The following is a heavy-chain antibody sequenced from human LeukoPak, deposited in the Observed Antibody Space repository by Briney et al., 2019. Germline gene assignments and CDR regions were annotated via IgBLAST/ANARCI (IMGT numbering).Heavy chain of an antibody. CDR3: ARQRTRELPFDY. V-gene: IGHV4-34*01. J-gene: IGHJ4*02. D-gene: IGHD1-26*01. Sequence: PSETLSLTCTVSGGSISSYYWSWIRQPPGKGLEWIGEINHSGSTNYNPSLKSRVTISVDTSKNQFSLKLSSVTAADTAVYYCARQRTRELPFDYWGQGTLVTVSS. CDR1: GGSISSYY. CDR2: INHSGST.